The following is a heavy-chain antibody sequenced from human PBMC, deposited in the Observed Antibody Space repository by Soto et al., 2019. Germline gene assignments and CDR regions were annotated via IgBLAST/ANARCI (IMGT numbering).Heavy chain of an antibody. D-gene: IGHD2-15*01. Sequence: SGGSLRLSCAASGFTFSDYPMNWVRQAPGKGLEWVSSIRTISSAIYFADSVRGRFTISRDNARNSLYLQMISLRDEDTAVYYCARETPSFDSWGQGTLVTVSS. V-gene: IGHV3-48*02. CDR3: ARETPSFDS. CDR2: IRTISSAI. J-gene: IGHJ4*02. CDR1: GFTFSDYP.